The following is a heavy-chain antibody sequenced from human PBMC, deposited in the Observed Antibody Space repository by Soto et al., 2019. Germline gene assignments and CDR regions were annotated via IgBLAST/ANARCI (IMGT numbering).Heavy chain of an antibody. CDR3: ARDRGPSSGYYPYWFDP. D-gene: IGHD3-22*01. V-gene: IGHV1-69*12. CDR2: IIPIFGTA. J-gene: IGHJ5*02. CDR1: GGTFSSYA. Sequence: QVQLVQSGAEVKKPGSSVKVSCKASGGTFSSYAISWVRQGPGQGLEWMGEIIPIFGTANYAQKFQGRVTITADESTSTAYMELSSLRSEDTAVYYCARDRGPSSGYYPYWFDPWGQGTLVTVSS.